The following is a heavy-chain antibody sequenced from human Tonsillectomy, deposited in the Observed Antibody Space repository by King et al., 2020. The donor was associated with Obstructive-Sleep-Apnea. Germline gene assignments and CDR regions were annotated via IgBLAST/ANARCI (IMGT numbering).Heavy chain of an antibody. CDR2: ISYEGSNK. CDR3: ASVGNSVWLGNSGAY. CDR1: GFTFSSYG. Sequence: VKLVESGGGVVQPGRPLRLSCAASGFTFSSYGMHWVRQAPGKGLEWVAVISYEGSNKYYADSVKGRFTISRDNSKNTLYLQMNSLRAEDTAVYYCASVGNSVWLGNSGAYWGQGTLVTVSS. D-gene: IGHD4-23*01. J-gene: IGHJ4*02. V-gene: IGHV3-30*03.